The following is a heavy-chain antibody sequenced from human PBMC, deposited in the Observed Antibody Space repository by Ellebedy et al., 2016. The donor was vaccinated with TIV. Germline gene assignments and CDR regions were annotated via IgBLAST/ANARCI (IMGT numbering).Heavy chain of an antibody. CDR1: GFSLSTSGMR. CDR2: IDWDDDK. Sequence: SGPTLVKPTQTLTLTCTFSGFSLSTSGMRVSWIRQPPGKALEWLARIDWDDDKFYNTSLKTRLTISKDASKNQVVLTMTNMDPVDTATYYCARIPTTVTAFDYWGQGTLVTVSS. D-gene: IGHD4-17*01. V-gene: IGHV2-70*04. J-gene: IGHJ4*02. CDR3: ARIPTTVTAFDY.